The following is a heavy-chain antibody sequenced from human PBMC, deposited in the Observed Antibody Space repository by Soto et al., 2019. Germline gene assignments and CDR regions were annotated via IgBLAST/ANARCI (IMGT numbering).Heavy chain of an antibody. D-gene: IGHD3-10*01. CDR3: AKDMGGSWSPDYYYYGMDV. CDR2: ISRNSGSI. V-gene: IGHV3-9*01. Sequence: GGSLRLSCAASGFTFDDYAMHWVRQAPGKGLEWVSGISRNSGSISYADSVKGRFTISRDNAKKSLYMQMNSLRAEDTALYYGAKDMGGSWSPDYYYYGMDVWGQGTTVTVSS. J-gene: IGHJ6*02. CDR1: GFTFDDYA.